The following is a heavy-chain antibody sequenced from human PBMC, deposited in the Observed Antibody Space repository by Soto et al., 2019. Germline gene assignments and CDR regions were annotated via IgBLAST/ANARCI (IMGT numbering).Heavy chain of an antibody. J-gene: IGHJ5*02. Sequence: GASVKVSCKTSGGTFSRHAINWVRQAPGQGLEWMGGIIPMFGTTNYAQKFKGRVTISADESTSTAYMELNSLRVEDTAIYYCAGQRSPEGWFDPWGQGTLVTVSS. CDR3: AGQRSPEGWFDP. CDR1: GGTFSRHA. CDR2: IIPMFGTT. V-gene: IGHV1-69*13. D-gene: IGHD3-10*01.